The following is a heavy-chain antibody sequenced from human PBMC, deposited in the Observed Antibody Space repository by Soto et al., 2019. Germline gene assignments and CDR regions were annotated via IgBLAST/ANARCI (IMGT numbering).Heavy chain of an antibody. Sequence: PGGSLRLSCAASGFTFSNAWMSWVRQAPGKGLEWVCRIKSKTDGGTTDYAAPVKGRFTISRDDSKNTLYLQMNSLKTDDTAVYYRTTEVDLSAASCYLEVGSPRYYGMDVWDQGTTVTVSS. CDR3: TTEVDLSAASCYLEVGSPRYYGMDV. CDR1: GFTFSNAW. V-gene: IGHV3-15*01. D-gene: IGHD2-15*01. J-gene: IGHJ6*02. CDR2: IKSKTDGGTT.